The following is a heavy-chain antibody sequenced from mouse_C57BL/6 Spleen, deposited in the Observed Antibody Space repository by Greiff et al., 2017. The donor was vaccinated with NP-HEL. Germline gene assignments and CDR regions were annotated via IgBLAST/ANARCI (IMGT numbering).Heavy chain of an antibody. CDR1: GYTFTSYW. CDR3: ARGYYGPYAMDY. Sequence: QVQLKESGAELVKPGASVKLSCKASGYTFTSYWMQWVKQRPGQGLEWIGEIDPSDSYTNYNQKFKGKATLTVDTSSSTAYMQLGSLTSEDSAVYYCARGYYGPYAMDYWGQGTSVTVSS. CDR2: IDPSDSYT. D-gene: IGHD1-2*01. J-gene: IGHJ4*01. V-gene: IGHV1-50*01.